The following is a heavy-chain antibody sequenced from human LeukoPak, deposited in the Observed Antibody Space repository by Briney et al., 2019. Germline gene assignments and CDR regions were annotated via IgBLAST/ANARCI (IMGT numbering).Heavy chain of an antibody. D-gene: IGHD5-18*01. J-gene: IGHJ4*02. CDR1: GFTFSHYA. CDR2: ISYDGSNK. CDR3: ARQGIHLWFDF. Sequence: PGRSLRLSCAASGFTFSHYAMHWVRQAPGKGLEWVAVISYDGSNKYYADSVKGRFTISRDNSKHTLYLQMNSLRAEDTAVYYCARQGIHLWFDFWGQGTLVTVSS. V-gene: IGHV3-30-3*01.